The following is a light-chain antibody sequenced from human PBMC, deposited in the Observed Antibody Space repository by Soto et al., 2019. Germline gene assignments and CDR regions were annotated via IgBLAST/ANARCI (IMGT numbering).Light chain of an antibody. CDR1: QSVSSY. CDR3: QQRSNWLLT. Sequence: DIVLTQSPATLSLSPGERATLSCRASQSVSSYLAWFQQKPGQAPRLLIYDTSNRATGIPARFSGSGSGPDFTLTISSLEPEDFAVYYCQQRSNWLLTFGGGTKVEIK. V-gene: IGKV3-11*01. CDR2: DTS. J-gene: IGKJ4*01.